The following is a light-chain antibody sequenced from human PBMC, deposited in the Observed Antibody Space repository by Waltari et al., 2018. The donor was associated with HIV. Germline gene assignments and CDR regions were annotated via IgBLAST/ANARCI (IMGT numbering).Light chain of an antibody. V-gene: IGKV4-1*01. CDR3: QQYYDTPRT. J-gene: IGKJ1*01. Sequence: DIVMTQSPDSLAVSLGERATINCKSSQSLLHRSNNRTYLAWYQQKTGRPPKLLISWASTRASGVSDRFSGSGSGTHFALTIRSLQAEDVAVYYCQQYYDTPRTFGQGTNVEIK. CDR1: QSLLHRSNNRTY. CDR2: WAS.